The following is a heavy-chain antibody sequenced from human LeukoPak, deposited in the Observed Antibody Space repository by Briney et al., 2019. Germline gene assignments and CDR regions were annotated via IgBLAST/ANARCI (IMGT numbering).Heavy chain of an antibody. V-gene: IGHV4-59*01. Sequence: SETLSLTCTVSGGYISSYYWSWIRQPPGKGLEWIGYIYYSGSTNYNPSLKSRVTISVDTSKNQFSLKLSSVTAADTAVYYCAGTTTARPFDPWGQGTLVTVSS. CDR3: AGTTTARPFDP. CDR1: GGYISSYY. D-gene: IGHD1-1*01. CDR2: IYYSGST. J-gene: IGHJ5*02.